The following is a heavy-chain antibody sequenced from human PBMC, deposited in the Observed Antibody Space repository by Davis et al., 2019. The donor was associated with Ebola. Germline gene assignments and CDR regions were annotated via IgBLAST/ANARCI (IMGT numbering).Heavy chain of an antibody. CDR1: GGSVSSCSYY. V-gene: IGHV4-61*01. Sequence: GSLRLSCTVSGGSVSSCSYYWSWIRQPPGKGLEWIGYIYYSGSTNYNPSLKSRVTISVDTSKNQFSLKLSSVTAADTAVYYCARVASYGWFDPWGQGTLVTVSS. J-gene: IGHJ5*02. CDR2: IYYSGST. CDR3: ARVASYGWFDP. D-gene: IGHD3-10*01.